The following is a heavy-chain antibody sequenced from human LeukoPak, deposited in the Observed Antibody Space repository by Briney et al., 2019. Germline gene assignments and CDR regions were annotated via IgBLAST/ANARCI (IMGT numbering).Heavy chain of an antibody. CDR1: GFTFSSYS. CDR2: ISSSSSTI. D-gene: IGHD4-17*01. Sequence: GGSLRLSCAASGFTFSSYSMNWVRQAPGKGLEWVSYISSSSSTIYYADSVKGRFTISRDNAKNSLYLQMNSLRAEDTAVYYWAFSTVPYYFDYWGQGTRVTFSS. V-gene: IGHV3-48*01. CDR3: AFSTVPYYFDY. J-gene: IGHJ4*02.